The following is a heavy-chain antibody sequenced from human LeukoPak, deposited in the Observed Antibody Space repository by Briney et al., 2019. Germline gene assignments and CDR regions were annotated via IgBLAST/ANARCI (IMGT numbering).Heavy chain of an antibody. CDR2: INGGGDAT. D-gene: IGHD3-22*01. CDR1: GFTFKSYL. J-gene: IGHJ4*02. Sequence: GGSLRLSCAGSGFTFKSYLMTWVRQAPGEGLEWVSSINGGGDATSYADSVKGRFTISRDNSKTTLFLQMNSLRAEDTAIYYCARQLGYCDSGTCSFDYWGQGTLVTVSS. V-gene: IGHV3-23*01. CDR3: ARQLGYCDSGTCSFDY.